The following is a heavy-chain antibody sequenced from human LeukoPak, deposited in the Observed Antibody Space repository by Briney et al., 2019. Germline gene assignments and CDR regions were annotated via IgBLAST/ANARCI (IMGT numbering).Heavy chain of an antibody. CDR3: ARGIRGWYYFDY. CDR1: GFTFSTYA. J-gene: IGHJ4*02. D-gene: IGHD6-19*01. V-gene: IGHV3-30-3*01. CDR2: ISCDGSNK. Sequence: GGSLRLSCAASGFTFSTYAMHWVRQAPGKGLEWVAVISCDGSNKYYADSVKGRFTISRDNSKNTLYLQMNSLRAEDTAVYYCARGIRGWYYFDYWGQGTLVTVSS.